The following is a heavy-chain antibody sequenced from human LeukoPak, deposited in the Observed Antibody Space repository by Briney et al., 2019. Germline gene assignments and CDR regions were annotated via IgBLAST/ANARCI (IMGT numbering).Heavy chain of an antibody. J-gene: IGHJ4*02. CDR3: AKGNWRYFDY. CDR2: ISSSGTTI. CDR1: GFTFSSSE. Sequence: GGSLRLSCAASGFTFSSSEMNWVRQAPGKGLEWVSYISSSGTTIYYADSVKGRFTISRDNSKNTLYLQMNSLGADDTAVYYCAKGNWRYFDYWGQGTLVTVSS. V-gene: IGHV3-48*03. D-gene: IGHD1-1*01.